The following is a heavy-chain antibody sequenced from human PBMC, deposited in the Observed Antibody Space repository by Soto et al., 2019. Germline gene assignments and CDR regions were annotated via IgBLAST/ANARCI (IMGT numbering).Heavy chain of an antibody. CDR1: GGSISSYY. CDR2: IYYSGST. Sequence: SETLSLTCTVSGGSISSYYWSWIRQPPGKGLELIGYIYYSGSTNYNPSLKSRVTISVDTSKNQFSLKLSSVTAADTAVYYCAREVLGYCSGGSCYLYNWFDPWGQGTLVTVSS. J-gene: IGHJ5*02. V-gene: IGHV4-59*01. D-gene: IGHD2-15*01. CDR3: AREVLGYCSGGSCYLYNWFDP.